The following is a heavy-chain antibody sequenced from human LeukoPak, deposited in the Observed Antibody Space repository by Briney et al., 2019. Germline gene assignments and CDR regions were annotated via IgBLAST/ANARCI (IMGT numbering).Heavy chain of an antibody. CDR2: ISSSGGTT. V-gene: IGHV3-23*01. J-gene: IGHJ4*02. CDR3: ARAVGPYDY. CDR1: GFTFSSYA. Sequence: PGGSLRLSCAASGFTFSSYAMSWVRQAPGKGLEWVSLISSSGGTTYYADSVKGRFTISRDNSKNTLYLQMNSLRAEDTGVYYCARAVGPYDYWGQGTLVTVSS. D-gene: IGHD3-10*01.